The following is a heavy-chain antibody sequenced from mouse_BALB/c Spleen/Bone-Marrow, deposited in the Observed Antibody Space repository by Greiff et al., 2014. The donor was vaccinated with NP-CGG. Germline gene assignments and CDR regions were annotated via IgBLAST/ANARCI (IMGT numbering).Heavy chain of an antibody. J-gene: IGHJ2*01. CDR2: ICSGGSYT. Sequence: VQLQQSGGDLVKPGGSLKLSCAASGFTFSSYGMSWVRQTPDKRLEWVATICSGGSYTYYPDSVKGRFTISRDNAKNTLYLQMSSLKSEDTAMYYCARPTTVVATGGSFDYWGQGTTLTVSS. CDR1: GFTFSSYG. CDR3: ARPTTVVATGGSFDY. V-gene: IGHV5-6*01. D-gene: IGHD1-1*01.